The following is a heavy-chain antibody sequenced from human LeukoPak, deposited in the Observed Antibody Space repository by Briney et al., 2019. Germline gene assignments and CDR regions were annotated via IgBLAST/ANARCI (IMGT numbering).Heavy chain of an antibody. V-gene: IGHV4-59*12. CDR2: IYYSGST. J-gene: IGHJ4*02. Sequence: PSETLSLTCTVSGGSISSYYWSWIRQPPGKGLEWIGYIYYSGSTNYNPSLKSRVTISVDTPKNQFSLKLSSVTAADTAVYYCARFGFSGDFDYWGQGTLVTVSS. CDR1: GGSISSYY. CDR3: ARFGFSGDFDY. D-gene: IGHD2-8*02.